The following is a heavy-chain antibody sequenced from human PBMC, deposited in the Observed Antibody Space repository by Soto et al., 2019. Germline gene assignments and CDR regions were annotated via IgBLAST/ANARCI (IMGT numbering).Heavy chain of an antibody. V-gene: IGHV4-4*07. Sequence: SETLSLTCTVSGAFISGYYWSWIRQPAGTGMEWIGRINTSGSTKYSPSLKSRATMSVDTSKKQFSLKLNSVTAADTAVYFGARESTVAGTDNWFDSWGQGSLGTVSS. CDR1: GAFISGYY. D-gene: IGHD6-13*01. CDR2: INTSGST. CDR3: ARESTVAGTDNWFDS. J-gene: IGHJ5*01.